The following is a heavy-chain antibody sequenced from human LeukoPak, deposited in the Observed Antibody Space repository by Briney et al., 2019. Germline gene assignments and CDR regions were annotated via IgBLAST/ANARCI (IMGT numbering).Heavy chain of an antibody. J-gene: IGHJ6*03. D-gene: IGHD3-10*01. CDR3: ASGSGSNRNPYYYMDV. V-gene: IGHV3-53*01. CDR1: GFTVSSNY. Sequence: PGGSLTLTCTASGFTVSSNYLSWVRQAPGKGLEWVAGIYSGGSTYYEPSVKSRFTISGDNSKNQLYLQMNNLRAADTAVDYRASGSGSNRNPYYYMDVWAKGTTVTVSS. CDR2: IYSGGST.